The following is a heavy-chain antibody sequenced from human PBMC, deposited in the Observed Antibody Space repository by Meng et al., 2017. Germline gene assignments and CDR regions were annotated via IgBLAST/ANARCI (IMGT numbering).Heavy chain of an antibody. V-gene: IGHV3-33*01. CDR3: ARDLYGGNSDYFDY. CDR2: IWYDGSNK. D-gene: IGHD4-23*01. J-gene: IGHJ4*02. Sequence: GQLVESGGGVGQSCRSLGLSCAASGFTFSIYGMHWVPQAPCKGLEWVAVIWYDGSNKYYADSVKGRFTISRDNSKNTLYLQMNSLRAEDTAVYYCARDLYGGNSDYFDYWGQGTLVTVSS. CDR1: GFTFSIYG.